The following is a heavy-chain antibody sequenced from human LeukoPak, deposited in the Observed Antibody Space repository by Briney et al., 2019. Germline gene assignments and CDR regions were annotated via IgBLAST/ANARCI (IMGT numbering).Heavy chain of an antibody. J-gene: IGHJ4*02. Sequence: GGSLRLSCAASGFTFSSYAMSWVRQAPGKGLEWVSAISGSGGSTYYADSVKGRVTISRDNSKNTLYLQMNSLRAEDTAVYYCAKTTYGDYGFDYWGQGTLVTVSS. D-gene: IGHD4-17*01. CDR1: GFTFSSYA. CDR3: AKTTYGDYGFDY. CDR2: ISGSGGST. V-gene: IGHV3-23*01.